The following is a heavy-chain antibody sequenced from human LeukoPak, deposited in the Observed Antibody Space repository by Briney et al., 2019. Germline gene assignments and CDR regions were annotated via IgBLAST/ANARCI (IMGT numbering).Heavy chain of an antibody. J-gene: IGHJ4*02. D-gene: IGHD2-15*01. CDR1: GGSFSTYY. V-gene: IGHV4-59*01. CDR2: IYYSGST. CDR3: ARDEGDGSYFDN. Sequence: SETLSLTCTVSGGSFSTYYWSWIRQPLGKGLEWIGYIYYSGSTNYNPSLKSRVTISVDTSKNQFSLKLSSVTAADTAVYYCARDEGDGSYFDNWGQGALVTVSS.